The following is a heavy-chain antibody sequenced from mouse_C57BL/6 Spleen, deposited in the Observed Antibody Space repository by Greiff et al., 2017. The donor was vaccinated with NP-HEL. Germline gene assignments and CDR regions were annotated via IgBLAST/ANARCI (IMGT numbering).Heavy chain of an antibody. J-gene: IGHJ2*01. Sequence: EVQLVESGGGLVKPGGSLKLSCAASGFTFSSYAMSWVRQTPEKRLEWVATISDGGSYTYYPDNVEGRFTISRDNAKNNLYLQMSHLKSEDTAMYYCARDSNSPFDYWGQGTTLTVSS. CDR2: ISDGGSYT. V-gene: IGHV5-4*01. D-gene: IGHD2-5*01. CDR3: ARDSNSPFDY. CDR1: GFTFSSYA.